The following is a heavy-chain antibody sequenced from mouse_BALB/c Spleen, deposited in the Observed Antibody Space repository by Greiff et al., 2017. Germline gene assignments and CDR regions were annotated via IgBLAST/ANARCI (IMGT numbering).Heavy chain of an antibody. J-gene: IGHJ2*01. V-gene: IGHV14-3*02. Sequence: VHVKQSGAELVKPGASVKLSCTASGFNIKDTYMHWVKQRPEQGLEWIGRIDPANGNTKYDPKFQGKATITADTSSNTAYLQLSSLTSEDTAVYYCARDYDGDYWGQGTTLTVSS. CDR1: GFNIKDTY. CDR2: IDPANGNT. CDR3: ARDYDGDY. D-gene: IGHD2-4*01.